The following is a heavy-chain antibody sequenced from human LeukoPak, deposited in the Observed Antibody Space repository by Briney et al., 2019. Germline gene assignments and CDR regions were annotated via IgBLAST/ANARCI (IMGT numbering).Heavy chain of an antibody. Sequence: GESLQISCKGSGYSFTSYWIGWVRQMPGKGLEWMGIIYPGDSDTTYSPSFQGQVTISADKSISTAYLQWSSLKASDSAMYYCGRIPAAGSLKGSFDIWGQGTMVTVSS. CDR3: GRIPAAGSLKGSFDI. J-gene: IGHJ3*02. CDR2: IYPGDSDT. D-gene: IGHD6-13*01. V-gene: IGHV5-51*01. CDR1: GYSFTSYW.